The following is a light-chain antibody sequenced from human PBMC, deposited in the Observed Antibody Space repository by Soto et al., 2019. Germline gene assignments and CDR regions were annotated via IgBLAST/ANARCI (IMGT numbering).Light chain of an antibody. Sequence: ENVLTQSPGTLSLSPGEKATLSCRASQSVSNNLAWFQQKPGQVPRLLIYGASNRATGVSARFSGSGSGTDFTLTISSLQPEDVATYDCQKYNSAPLTFGGGTKVDIK. CDR2: GAS. J-gene: IGKJ4*01. V-gene: IGKV3-15*01. CDR1: QSVSNN. CDR3: QKYNSAPLT.